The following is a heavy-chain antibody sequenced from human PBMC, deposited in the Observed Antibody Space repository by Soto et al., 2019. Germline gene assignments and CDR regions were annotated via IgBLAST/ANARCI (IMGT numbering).Heavy chain of an antibody. Sequence: GGSLRLSCAASGFTFSSYAMSWVRQAPGKGLEWVSAISGSGGSTYYADSVKGRFTISRDNSKNTLYLQMNSLRAEDAAVYYCAKDLSSIAVAPYMDEWGQGTLVTVSS. D-gene: IGHD6-19*01. V-gene: IGHV3-23*01. CDR1: GFTFSSYA. CDR3: AKDLSSIAVAPYMDE. J-gene: IGHJ4*02. CDR2: ISGSGGST.